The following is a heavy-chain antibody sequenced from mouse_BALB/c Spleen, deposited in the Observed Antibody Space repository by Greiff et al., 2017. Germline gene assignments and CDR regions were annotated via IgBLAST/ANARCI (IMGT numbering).Heavy chain of an antibody. J-gene: IGHJ1*01. V-gene: IGHV5-6-3*01. CDR3: ARYGSSWNWYFDV. Sequence: EVQVVESGGGLVQPGGSLKLSCAASGFTFSSYGMSWVRQTPDKRLELVATINSNGGSTYYPDSVKGRFTISRDNAKNTLYLQMSSLKSEDTAMYYCARYGSSWNWYFDVWGAGTTVTVSS. CDR2: INSNGGST. CDR1: GFTFSSYG. D-gene: IGHD1-1*01.